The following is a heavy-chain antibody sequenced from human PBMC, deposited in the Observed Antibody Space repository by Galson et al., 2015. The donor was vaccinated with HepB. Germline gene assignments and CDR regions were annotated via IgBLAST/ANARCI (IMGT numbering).Heavy chain of an antibody. CDR1: GFTFSSCE. CDR2: ISSSGSTM. V-gene: IGHV3-48*03. CDR3: ARDKMYYDFWSGYQGYYYYGMDV. D-gene: IGHD3-3*01. J-gene: IGHJ6*02. Sequence: SLRLSCAASGFTFSSCEMKWVRQAPGKGPEWVSYISSSGSTMYYADSVKGRFTISRDNAKNSLFLQMNSLRAEDTAVYYCARDKMYYDFWSGYQGYYYYGMDVWGQGTTVTVSS.